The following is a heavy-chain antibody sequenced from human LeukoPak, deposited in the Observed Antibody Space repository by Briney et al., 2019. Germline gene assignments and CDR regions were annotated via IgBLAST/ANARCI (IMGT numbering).Heavy chain of an antibody. CDR2: IYYSGST. CDR3: ARASSIAARPVYYFDY. D-gene: IGHD6-6*01. Sequence: KTSETLSLTCTVSGGSISSYYWSWIRQSPGKGLEWIGYIYYSGSTNYNPSLKSRVTISVDTSKNQFSLKLSSVTAADTAVYYCARASSIAARPVYYFDYWGQGTLVTVSS. CDR1: GGSISSYY. V-gene: IGHV4-59*01. J-gene: IGHJ4*02.